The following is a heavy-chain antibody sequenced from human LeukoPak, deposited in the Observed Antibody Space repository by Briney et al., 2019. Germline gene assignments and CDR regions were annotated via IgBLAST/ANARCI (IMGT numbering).Heavy chain of an antibody. CDR2: IWYDGNNK. D-gene: IGHD6-13*01. CDR1: GFTFSNYG. V-gene: IGHV3-33*01. CDR3: ARLGSSWALDY. J-gene: IGHJ4*02. Sequence: PGKSLSLSCATSGFTFSNYGILWVRQAPGKGLEWVAVIWYDGNNKYYADSVKGRFTISRDNSKKTLNLQMNTLRAEDTAVYYCARLGSSWALDYWGQGTLVTASS.